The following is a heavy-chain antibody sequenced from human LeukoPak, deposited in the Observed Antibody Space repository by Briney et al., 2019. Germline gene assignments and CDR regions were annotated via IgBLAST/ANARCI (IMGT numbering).Heavy chain of an antibody. CDR3: ARGRMNDYVWGSYRYPYYFDY. V-gene: IGHV4-34*01. D-gene: IGHD3-16*02. CDR1: GGSISSYY. CDR2: INHSGST. J-gene: IGHJ4*02. Sequence: SETLSLTCTVSGGSISSYYWSWIRQPPGKGLEWIGEINHSGSTNYNPSLKSRVTISVDTSKNQFSLKLSSVTAADTAVYYCARGRMNDYVWGSYRYPYYFDYWGQGTLVTVSS.